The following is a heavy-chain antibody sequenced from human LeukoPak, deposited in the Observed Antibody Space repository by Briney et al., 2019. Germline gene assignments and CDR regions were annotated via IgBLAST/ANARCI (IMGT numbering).Heavy chain of an antibody. Sequence: PGGSLRLSCAASGFTFDDYAMHWVRQAPGKGLEWVSGISWNSGSIGYADSVKGRFTISRDNAKNSLYLQMNSLRAEDTALYYCAKDMTGNYQNPQFDYWGQGTLVTVSS. V-gene: IGHV3-9*01. CDR3: AKDMTGNYQNPQFDY. D-gene: IGHD1-7*01. J-gene: IGHJ4*02. CDR1: GFTFDDYA. CDR2: ISWNSGSI.